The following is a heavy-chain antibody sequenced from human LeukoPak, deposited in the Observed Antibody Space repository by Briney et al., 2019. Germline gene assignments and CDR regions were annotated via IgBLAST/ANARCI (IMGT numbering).Heavy chain of an antibody. CDR3: ARWTRNYDY. D-gene: IGHD1-14*01. J-gene: IGHJ4*02. CDR1: GFTFTNFA. V-gene: IGHV3-23*01. Sequence: PGGSLRLSCTASGFTFTNFAINWVRQAPGKGLEWVSAISNSGEYTLYADSVKGRFTFSRDNSKNTVYLQMNSLRAEDTALYYCARWTRNYDYWGQGTLVTVSS. CDR2: ISNSGEYT.